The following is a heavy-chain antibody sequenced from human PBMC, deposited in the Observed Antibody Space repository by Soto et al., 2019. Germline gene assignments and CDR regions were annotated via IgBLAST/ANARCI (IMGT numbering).Heavy chain of an antibody. D-gene: IGHD3-22*01. Sequence: GGSLRLSCSASGFPFSSYAMSCVRQAPGKGLEWVSAISGSGGSTYYADSVKGRFTISRDNSKNTLYLQMNSLRAEDTAVYYCAKDDSSGYYYDYWGQGTMVTVSS. CDR1: GFPFSSYA. CDR3: AKDDSSGYYYDY. J-gene: IGHJ4*02. V-gene: IGHV3-23*01. CDR2: ISGSGGST.